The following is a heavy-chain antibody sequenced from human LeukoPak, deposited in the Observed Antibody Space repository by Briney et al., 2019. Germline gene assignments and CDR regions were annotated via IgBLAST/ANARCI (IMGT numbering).Heavy chain of an antibody. CDR3: ARAPGAMVTYYYYGMDV. CDR1: GGSISSGSYY. Sequence: SETLSLTCTVSGGSISSGSYYWRWIRQPAGKGLEWIGRIYTSGSTNYNPSLKSRITISVDTSKNQFSLKLSSVTAADTAVYYCARAPGAMVTYYYYGMDVWGQGTTVTVSS. J-gene: IGHJ6*02. D-gene: IGHD5-18*01. V-gene: IGHV4-61*02. CDR2: IYTSGST.